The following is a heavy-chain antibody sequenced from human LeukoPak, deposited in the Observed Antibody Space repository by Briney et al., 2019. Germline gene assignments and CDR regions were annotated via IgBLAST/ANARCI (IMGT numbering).Heavy chain of an antibody. CDR1: GFTFSSYW. D-gene: IGHD3-22*01. CDR3: ARSRLDTSGYYSFDY. CDR2: INSDGSST. Sequence: GGSLRLSCAAAGFTFSSYWMHWVRQAPGKGLVWVSRINSDGSSTSYADSVKGHFTISRDKSKNTLYLQLNSLRAEDTAVYYCARSRLDTSGYYSFDYWGQGTLVTVSS. V-gene: IGHV3-74*01. J-gene: IGHJ4*02.